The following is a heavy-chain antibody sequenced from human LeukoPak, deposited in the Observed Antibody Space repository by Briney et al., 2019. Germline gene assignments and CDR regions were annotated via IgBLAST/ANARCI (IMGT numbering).Heavy chain of an antibody. Sequence: PGGSLRLSCAASGFTFSNHAMSWVRQAPGKGLEWVSTITTSDGNTYYADSVKGRFTVSRDNSKNTLFLQMNSLRAEDTAVYYCAKDGGLWVSAHWGDSWGRGTLVTVSS. CDR2: ITTSDGNT. J-gene: IGHJ4*02. V-gene: IGHV3-23*01. CDR3: AKDGGLWVSAHWGDS. CDR1: GFTFSNHA. D-gene: IGHD7-27*01.